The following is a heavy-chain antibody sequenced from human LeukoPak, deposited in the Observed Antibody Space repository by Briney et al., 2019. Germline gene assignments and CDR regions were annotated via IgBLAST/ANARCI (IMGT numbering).Heavy chain of an antibody. J-gene: IGHJ4*02. CDR2: IYHSGST. CDR3: ATLQAGYCSSTSCYLFDY. Sequence: PSETLSLTCTVSGYSISSGYYWGWIRQPPGKGLEWIGSIYHSGSTYYNPSLKSRVTISVDTSKNQFSLKLSSVTAADTAVYYCATLQAGYCSSTSCYLFDYWAQGTLVTVSS. V-gene: IGHV4-38-2*02. D-gene: IGHD2-2*01. CDR1: GYSISSGYY.